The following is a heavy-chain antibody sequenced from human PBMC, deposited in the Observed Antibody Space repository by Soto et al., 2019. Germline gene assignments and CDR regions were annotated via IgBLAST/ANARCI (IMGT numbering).Heavy chain of an antibody. Sequence: RGESLKISCKGSGYSFTSYWISWVRQMPGKGLEWMGRIDPSDSYTNYSPSFQGHVTISADKSISTAYLQWSSLKASDTAMYYCVGNIAVAGTYYYYGMDVWGQGTAVTVSS. CDR2: IDPSDSYT. CDR3: VGNIAVAGTYYYYGMDV. J-gene: IGHJ6*02. CDR1: GYSFTSYW. V-gene: IGHV5-10-1*01. D-gene: IGHD6-19*01.